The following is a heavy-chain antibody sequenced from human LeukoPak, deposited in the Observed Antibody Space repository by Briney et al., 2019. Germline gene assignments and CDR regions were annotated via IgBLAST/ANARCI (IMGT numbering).Heavy chain of an antibody. Sequence: SGPTLVKPTQTLTLTCTLSGLSLTTNGMNVAWIRQPTGQALEWLAVIYWDDEKRYRPSVKSRLTITKDTSRNQVVLRMANMAPVDTATYYCAHRASDDLEHWGPGTLVTVSS. D-gene: IGHD1-1*01. V-gene: IGHV2-5*02. CDR2: IYWDDEK. J-gene: IGHJ1*01. CDR1: GLSLTTNGMN. CDR3: AHRASDDLEH.